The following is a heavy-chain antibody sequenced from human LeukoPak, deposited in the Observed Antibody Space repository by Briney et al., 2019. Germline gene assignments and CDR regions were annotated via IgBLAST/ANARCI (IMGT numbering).Heavy chain of an antibody. Sequence: GGSLRLSCAASGFILSSYSMNWVRQAPGKGLEWVSSISSSSSFIYNADSVKGRFTISRDNAKNSLYLQMNSLRAEDTAVYYCASAPSGTTHFDYWGQGTLVTVPS. V-gene: IGHV3-21*01. J-gene: IGHJ4*02. D-gene: IGHD1-26*01. CDR1: GFILSSYS. CDR2: ISSSSSFI. CDR3: ASAPSGTTHFDY.